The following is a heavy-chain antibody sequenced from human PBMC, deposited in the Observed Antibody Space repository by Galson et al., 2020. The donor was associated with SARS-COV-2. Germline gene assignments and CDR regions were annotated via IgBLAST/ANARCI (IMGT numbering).Heavy chain of an antibody. V-gene: IGHV5-10-1*01. CDR3: ASTVPGFSRHFDY. Sequence: KIGESLKISCKGSGYSFTSYWISWVRQMPGKGLEWMGRIDPSDSYTNYSPSFQGHVTISADKSISTAYLQWSSLKASDTAMYYCASTVPGFSRHFDYWGQGTLVTVSS. J-gene: IGHJ4*02. CDR2: IDPSDSYT. D-gene: IGHD3-3*01. CDR1: GYSFTSYW.